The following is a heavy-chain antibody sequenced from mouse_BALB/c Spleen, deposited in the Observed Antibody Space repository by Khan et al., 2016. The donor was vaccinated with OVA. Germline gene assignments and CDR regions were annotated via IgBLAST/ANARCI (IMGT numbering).Heavy chain of an antibody. V-gene: IGHV3-2*02. CDR3: ARSIMAN. Sequence: EVKLQESGPGLVKPSQSLSLTCTVTGYSITSDYAWNWIRQFPGNKLEWMGYISYSGSTSYNPSLKSRISITRDTSKNQFFLQLNSVTTEDTATYYSARSIMANWGQGTTVTVSS. CDR1: GYSITSDYA. CDR2: ISYSGST. J-gene: IGHJ2*01.